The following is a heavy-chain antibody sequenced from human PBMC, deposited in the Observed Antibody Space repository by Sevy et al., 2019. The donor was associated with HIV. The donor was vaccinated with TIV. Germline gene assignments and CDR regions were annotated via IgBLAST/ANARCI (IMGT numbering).Heavy chain of an antibody. Sequence: SETLYLTCTVSGGSITSLYWNWIRQPPGKGLEWIANIYYNGHINYNPSLKSRVTLSLDTSKNQFSLRLRSVTAADTAMYYCAGENAWGRGYSWGQGTLVTVSS. CDR1: GGSITSLY. CDR2: IYYNGHI. V-gene: IGHV4-59*08. D-gene: IGHD1-26*01. CDR3: AGENAWGRGYS. J-gene: IGHJ4*02.